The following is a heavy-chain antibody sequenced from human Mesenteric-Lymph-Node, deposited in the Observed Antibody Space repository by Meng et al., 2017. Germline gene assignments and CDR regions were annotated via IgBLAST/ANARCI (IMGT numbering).Heavy chain of an antibody. V-gene: IGHV3-30*04. CDR2: ISYDGSDK. J-gene: IGHJ2*01. CDR3: ARDVLAWGLYFDL. D-gene: IGHD7-27*01. CDR1: GFTFNTYA. Sequence: GGSLRLSCAASGFTFNTYAMHWVRQAPGKGLEWVAVISYDGSDKSYADSVKGRFTISRDSSKNTLYLQINSLRAEDTAVYYCARDVLAWGLYFDLWGRGTLVTVSS.